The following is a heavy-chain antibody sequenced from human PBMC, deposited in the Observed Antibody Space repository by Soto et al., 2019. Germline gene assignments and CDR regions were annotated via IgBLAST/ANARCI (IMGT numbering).Heavy chain of an antibody. D-gene: IGHD5-18*01. CDR3: ARGVDTAMVKGGPTDY. Sequence: ETLSLTCTVSGGSMISYYWSWIRQPPGRGLDWIGFIYYAGSIQYNPSLNSRVTISVDTSKNQFSLTVTSVTAADTAVYYCARGVDTAMVKGGPTDYWGQGTLVTVSS. J-gene: IGHJ4*02. V-gene: IGHV4-59*08. CDR2: IYYAGSI. CDR1: GGSMISYY.